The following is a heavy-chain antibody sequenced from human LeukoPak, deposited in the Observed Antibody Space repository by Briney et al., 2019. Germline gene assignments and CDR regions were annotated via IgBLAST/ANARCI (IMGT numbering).Heavy chain of an antibody. Sequence: SETLSLTCTVSGGSISSSIYYWGWIRQPPGKGLEWIGSIYYSGSTYYNPSLKSRVTISVDTSKNQFSLKLSSVTAADTAVYYCARSSAYYDILTGYYQYWGQGTLVTVSS. CDR1: GGSISSSIYY. J-gene: IGHJ4*02. V-gene: IGHV4-39*01. D-gene: IGHD3-9*01. CDR2: IYYSGST. CDR3: ARSSAYYDILTGYYQY.